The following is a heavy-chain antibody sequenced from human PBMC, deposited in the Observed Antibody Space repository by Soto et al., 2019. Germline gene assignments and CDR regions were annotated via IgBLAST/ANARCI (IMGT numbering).Heavy chain of an antibody. Sequence: QVQLVESGGGLVKPGGSLRLSCAASGFTFSDYYMTWIRQAPGKGLEWVSFISTVSSATNYADSVKGRFTISRDNAKNLVYLQMESLRAEGTAVYYCARYTGSYLSAYFYGMDVWGQGATVTVSS. CDR3: ARYTGSYLSAYFYGMDV. CDR2: ISTVSSAT. D-gene: IGHD1-26*01. J-gene: IGHJ6*02. CDR1: GFTFSDYY. V-gene: IGHV3-11*06.